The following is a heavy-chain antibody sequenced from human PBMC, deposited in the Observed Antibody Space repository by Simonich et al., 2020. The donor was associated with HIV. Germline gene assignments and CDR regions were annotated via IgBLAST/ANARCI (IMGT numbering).Heavy chain of an antibody. D-gene: IGHD1-7*01. CDR3: ARGGTGINFDY. CDR2: INHSGST. J-gene: IGHJ4*02. V-gene: IGHV4-38-2*01. Sequence: QVQLQESGPGLVKSSETLSLTCAVSGYSIRSGYYWGWIRQPPGKGLEWIGEINHSGSTNYNPPLKSRVTISVDTSKNQFSLKLSSVTAADTAVYYCARGGTGINFDYWGQGTLVTVSS. CDR1: GYSIRSGYY.